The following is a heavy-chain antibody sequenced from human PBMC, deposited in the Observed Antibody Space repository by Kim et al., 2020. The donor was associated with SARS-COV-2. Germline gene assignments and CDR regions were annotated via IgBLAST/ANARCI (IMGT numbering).Heavy chain of an antibody. J-gene: IGHJ5*02. CDR2: IYYSGST. CDR1: GGSISSGGYY. V-gene: IGHV4-31*03. Sequence: SETLSLTCTVSGGSISSGGYYWSWIRQHPGKGLEWIGYIYYSGSTYYNPSLKSRVTISVDTSKNQFSLKLSSVTAADTAVYYCARGNVDYYDVGRVFDPWGQGTLVTVSS. D-gene: IGHD3-3*01. CDR3: ARGNVDYYDVGRVFDP.